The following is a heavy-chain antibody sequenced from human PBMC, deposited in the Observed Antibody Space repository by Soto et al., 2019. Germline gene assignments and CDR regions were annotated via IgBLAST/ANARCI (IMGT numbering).Heavy chain of an antibody. D-gene: IGHD3-3*01. Sequence: PGWSLRLSCAASGFTFSSYAMSWVRQAPGKGLEWVSAISGSGGSTYYADSVKGRFTISRDNSKNTLYLQMNSLRAEDTAVYYCAKMRITLFGVVTGGMAVWGQGTPVTVS. CDR1: GFTFSSYA. CDR2: ISGSGGST. CDR3: AKMRITLFGVVTGGMAV. V-gene: IGHV3-23*01. J-gene: IGHJ6*02.